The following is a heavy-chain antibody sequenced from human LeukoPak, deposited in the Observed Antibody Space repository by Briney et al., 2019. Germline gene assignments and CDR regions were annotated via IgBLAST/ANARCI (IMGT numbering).Heavy chain of an antibody. D-gene: IGHD3-22*01. Sequence: SETLSLTCTVSGGSISSGDYYWSWIRQPPGKGLEWIAYMYYSGSTYYDPSLKSRVTMSADTSKNQLSLKQSSVTAADTAVYYCARPYYYDSRIDPWGQGILVTVSS. V-gene: IGHV4-30-4*01. CDR3: ARPYYYDSRIDP. CDR1: GGSISSGDYY. J-gene: IGHJ5*02. CDR2: MYYSGST.